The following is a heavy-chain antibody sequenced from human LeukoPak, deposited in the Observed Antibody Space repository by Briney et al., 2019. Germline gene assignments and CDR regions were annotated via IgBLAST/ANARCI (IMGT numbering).Heavy chain of an antibody. CDR3: AREVSYGAGFDY. D-gene: IGHD3-10*01. Sequence: ASVKVSCKASGYTLTDYYVHWVRLAPGQGLEWMGWINPNSGGTNYAQKFQGRVTMARDTSISTAYMELGRLRSDDTAVYYCAREVSYGAGFDYWGQGTLVTVSS. V-gene: IGHV1-2*02. CDR1: GYTLTDYY. J-gene: IGHJ4*02. CDR2: INPNSGGT.